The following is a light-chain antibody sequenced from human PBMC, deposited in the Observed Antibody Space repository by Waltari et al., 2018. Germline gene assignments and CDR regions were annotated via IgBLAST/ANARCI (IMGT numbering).Light chain of an antibody. J-gene: IGLJ2*01. Sequence: QSALTLPAAASASPVQSVTIFFGGTSNDDGGYNSVSWYQEHPGQAPRVIIYDVSDRPSGVSDRFSGSKSGNTASLTISGLQAEDEADYYCSSQSSNDVVLFGGGTKLTVL. CDR1: SNDDGGYNS. CDR3: SSQSSNDVVL. V-gene: IGLV2-14*01. CDR2: DVS.